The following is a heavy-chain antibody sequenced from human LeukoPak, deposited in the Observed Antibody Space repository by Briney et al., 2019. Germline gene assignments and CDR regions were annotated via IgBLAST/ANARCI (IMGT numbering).Heavy chain of an antibody. CDR2: INDHGDTT. J-gene: IGHJ4*02. V-gene: IGHV3-64D*09. CDR1: GFTFSSCA. CDR3: LKDLSGWYSFDY. Sequence: GGSLTLSCSASGFTFSSCAMHWVRQAPGMGLEYVSGINDHGDTTHYGDSVRGRVTISRDDSKNTVHLQMSSLRAEDTAVYYCLKDLSGWYSFDYWGQGSLVTVSS. D-gene: IGHD6-19*01.